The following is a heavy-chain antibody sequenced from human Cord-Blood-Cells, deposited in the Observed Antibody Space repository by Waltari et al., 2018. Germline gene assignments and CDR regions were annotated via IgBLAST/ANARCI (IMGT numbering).Heavy chain of an antibody. V-gene: IGHV4-34*01. CDR2: INHSGST. J-gene: IGHJ2*01. D-gene: IGHD3-16*01. CDR3: ASGFMRRYFDL. CDR1: GGSFSGYY. Sequence: QVQLQQWGAGLLKPSETLSLTCAVYGGSFSGYYWSWIRQPPGKGLEWIGEINHSGSTNYNPSLKSRVTISVDTSKNQFSLKLSSLTAADTAVYYCASGFMRRYFDLWGRGTLVTVSS.